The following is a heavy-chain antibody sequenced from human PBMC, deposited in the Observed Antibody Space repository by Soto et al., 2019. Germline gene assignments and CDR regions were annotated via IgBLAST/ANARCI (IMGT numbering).Heavy chain of an antibody. CDR3: AKPPKLGIGPRDFNFDY. Sequence: GGSLRLSCAASGFTFSSYAMSWVRQAPGKGLEWVSAISGSGGSTYYADSVKGRFTISRDNSKNTLYLQMNSLRAEDTAVYYCAKPPKLGIGPRDFNFDYWGQGTLVTVSS. CDR1: GFTFSSYA. J-gene: IGHJ4*02. V-gene: IGHV3-23*01. CDR2: ISGSGGST. D-gene: IGHD7-27*01.